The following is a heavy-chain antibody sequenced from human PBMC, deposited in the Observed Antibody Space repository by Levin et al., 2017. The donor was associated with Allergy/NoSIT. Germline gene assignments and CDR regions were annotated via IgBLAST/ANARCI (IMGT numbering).Heavy chain of an antibody. J-gene: IGHJ6*03. CDR2: IKSKTDGGAT. Sequence: GGSLRLSCAASGFTFSNAWMSWVRQAPGKGLEWVGRIKSKTDGGATDYAAPVKGRFTISRDDSQNTRYLQMSSLRTEDTSVYYCATDPIMLTGYGSHYYYLDIWGKGTSVTVSS. D-gene: IGHD3-9*01. CDR1: GFTFSNAW. CDR3: ATDPIMLTGYGSHYYYLDI. V-gene: IGHV3-15*01.